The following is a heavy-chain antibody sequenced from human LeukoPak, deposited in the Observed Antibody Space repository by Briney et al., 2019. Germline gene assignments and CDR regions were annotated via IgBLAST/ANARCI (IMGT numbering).Heavy chain of an antibody. CDR2: IRSDGTNK. J-gene: IGHJ4*02. Sequence: AGGSLRLSCAASGFTFSSYGMHWVRQAPGKGLEWVAFIRSDGTNKYYADSVKGRFTISRDNSKNTLYLQMNGLRAEDTAVHYCAKDSYSSGWYGFFDYWGQGTLVTVSS. D-gene: IGHD6-19*01. CDR1: GFTFSSYG. V-gene: IGHV3-30*02. CDR3: AKDSYSSGWYGFFDY.